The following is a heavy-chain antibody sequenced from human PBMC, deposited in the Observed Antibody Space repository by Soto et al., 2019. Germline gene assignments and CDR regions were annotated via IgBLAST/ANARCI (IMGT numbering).Heavy chain of an antibody. J-gene: IGHJ4*02. D-gene: IGHD3-22*01. CDR2: ISYDGSNK. CDR3: TSSSGYASLYYFDY. V-gene: IGHV3-30*03. CDR1: GFTFSSYG. Sequence: GGSLRLSCAASGFTFSSYGIHWVRQAPGKGLEWVAVISYDGSNKYYADSVKGRFTISRDNSKNTLYLQMNSLRAEDTAVYYCTSSSGYASLYYFDYWGQGTLVTVSS.